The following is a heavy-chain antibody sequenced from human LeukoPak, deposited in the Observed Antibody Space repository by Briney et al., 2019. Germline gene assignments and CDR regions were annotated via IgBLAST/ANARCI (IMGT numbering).Heavy chain of an antibody. D-gene: IGHD2-8*01. CDR3: ARGQYCTSFTCPYYFDY. CDR1: GYTFTTYD. V-gene: IGHV1-8*01. J-gene: IGHJ4*02. CDR2: MNPNSGNT. Sequence: ASVKVSCKASGYTFTTYDINWVRQATGQGLEWMGWMNPNSGNTGYGQKFQGRVTMTRNTSTSTAYMELSSLRSEDTAVYYCARGQYCTSFTCPYYFDYWGQGTLVTVSP.